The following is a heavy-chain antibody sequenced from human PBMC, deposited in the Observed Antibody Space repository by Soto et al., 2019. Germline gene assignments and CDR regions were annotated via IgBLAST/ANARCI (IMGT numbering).Heavy chain of an antibody. V-gene: IGHV3-33*01. CDR2: IWYDGSNK. CDR1: GFTFSSYG. CDR3: ARDTVEMATIFWYFDL. D-gene: IGHD5-12*01. J-gene: IGHJ2*01. Sequence: QVQLVESGGGVVQPGRSLRLSCAASGFTFSSYGMHWVRQAPGKGLEWVAVIWYDGSNKYYADSVKGRFTISRDNSKNXLYLQMNSLRAEDTAVYYCARDTVEMATIFWYFDLWGRGTLVTVSS.